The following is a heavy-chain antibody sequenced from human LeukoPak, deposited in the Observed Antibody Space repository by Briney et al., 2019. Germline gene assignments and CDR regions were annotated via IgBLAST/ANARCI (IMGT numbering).Heavy chain of an antibody. CDR1: GYTFTSYG. V-gene: IGHV1-2*02. Sequence: ASVKVSCKASGYTFTSYGISWVRQAPGQGLEWMGWINPNSGGTNYAQKFQGRVTMTRDTSISTAYMELSRLRSDDTAVYYCARFPDEIVVVPAARDCWGQGTLVTVSS. CDR3: ARFPDEIVVVPAARDC. D-gene: IGHD2-2*01. J-gene: IGHJ4*02. CDR2: INPNSGGT.